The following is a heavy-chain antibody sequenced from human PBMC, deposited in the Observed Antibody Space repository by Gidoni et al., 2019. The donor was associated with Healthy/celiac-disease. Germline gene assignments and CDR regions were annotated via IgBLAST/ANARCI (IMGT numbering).Heavy chain of an antibody. V-gene: IGHV3-33*01. Sequence: QVQLVESGGGVVQPGRSLRLSCAASGFTFSSYGMHWVRQAPGKGLEWVAVIWYDGSNKFYVDSVKGRFTISRDNSKNTLYLQMNSLRAEDTAVYYCARDNGGTSSSSSDFADYWGQGTLVTVSS. J-gene: IGHJ4*02. CDR2: IWYDGSNK. CDR3: ARDNGGTSSSSSDFADY. D-gene: IGHD6-6*01. CDR1: GFTFSSYG.